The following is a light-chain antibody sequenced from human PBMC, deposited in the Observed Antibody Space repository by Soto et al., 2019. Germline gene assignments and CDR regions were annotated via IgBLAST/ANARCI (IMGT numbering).Light chain of an antibody. V-gene: IGKV3-15*01. CDR3: QQYDNGLT. J-gene: IGKJ4*01. CDR2: GAS. CDR1: RRVAGN. Sequence: EIVMTQSPATLSVSPGERATLSCRASRRVAGNLAWYLQKPGQAPRLLIYGASTRATGIPARFSGSGSGKDFTPTISSLQSDDSAVYYCQQYDNGLTFGGGTKVEIK.